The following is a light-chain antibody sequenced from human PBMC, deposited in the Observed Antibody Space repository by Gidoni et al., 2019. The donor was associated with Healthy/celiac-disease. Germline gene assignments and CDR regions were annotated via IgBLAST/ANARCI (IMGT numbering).Light chain of an antibody. J-gene: IGKJ2*01. CDR3: QQYGSSPLMYT. Sequence: ELVLTQSPGTLSLSPGERATLSCRASQSVSSSYLAWYQQKPGQAPRLLIYGASRRATGIPDRFSGSGSGTDFTLTISRLEPEDFAVYYCQQYGSSPLMYTFXXXTKLEIK. CDR1: QSVSSSY. CDR2: GAS. V-gene: IGKV3-20*01.